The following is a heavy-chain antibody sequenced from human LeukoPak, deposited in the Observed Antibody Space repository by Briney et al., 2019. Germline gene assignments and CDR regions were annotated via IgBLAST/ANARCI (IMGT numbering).Heavy chain of an antibody. J-gene: IGHJ4*02. Sequence: GGSLRLSCAGSGFTFGSYSMSWVRRAPGKGLEWVANIKEDGSEIYYVDSVKGRFTISRDNAKNSLFLQMKSLRAEDMAVYYCAREFSGEFDYWGQGTLVTVSS. V-gene: IGHV3-7*01. CDR1: GFTFGSYS. CDR2: IKEDGSEI. D-gene: IGHD3-10*01. CDR3: AREFSGEFDY.